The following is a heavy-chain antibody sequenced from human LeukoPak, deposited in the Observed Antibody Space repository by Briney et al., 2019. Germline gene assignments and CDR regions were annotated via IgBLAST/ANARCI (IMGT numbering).Heavy chain of an antibody. CDR3: ARHRSSVFKGYMDV. Sequence: PGTSLRLSCAASGFTLGNHGMHWVRQAPGKGLEWVAIIYNDGVNKYYGDSMRGRFTISRDTSKNTLFLEMESLRTEDTAVYYCARHRSSVFKGYMDVWGKGTTVTVSS. J-gene: IGHJ6*03. CDR2: IYNDGVNK. CDR1: GFTLGNHG. V-gene: IGHV3-33*01. D-gene: IGHD6-19*01.